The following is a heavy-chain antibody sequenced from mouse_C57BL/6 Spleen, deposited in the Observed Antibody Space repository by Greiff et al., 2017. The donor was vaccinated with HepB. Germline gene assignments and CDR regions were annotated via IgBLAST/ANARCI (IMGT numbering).Heavy chain of an antibody. CDR1: GYTFTSYW. V-gene: IGHV1-7*01. CDR3: ARTLITTAGEGFAY. Sequence: VQLQQSGAELAKPGASVKLSCKASGYTFTSYWMHWVKQRPGQGLEWIGYINPSSGYTKYNQKFKDKAALTADKSSSTAYMQLSSLTYEDSAGYYCARTLITTAGEGFAYWGQGTLVTVSA. J-gene: IGHJ3*01. CDR2: INPSSGYT. D-gene: IGHD1-2*01.